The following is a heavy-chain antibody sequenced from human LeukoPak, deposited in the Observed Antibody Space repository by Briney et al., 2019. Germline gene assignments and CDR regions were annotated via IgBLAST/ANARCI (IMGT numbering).Heavy chain of an antibody. CDR1: GYTFTSYY. CDR2: INPSGGST. D-gene: IGHD3-3*01. Sequence: GASVKVSCKASGYTFTSYYMHWVRQAPGQGLEWMGIINPSGGSTSYAQKFQGRVTMTRDTSTSTVYMELSSLRSEDTAVYYCAREVGRTIFGVVEAQYMDVWGKGTTVTVSS. V-gene: IGHV1-46*01. CDR3: AREVGRTIFGVVEAQYMDV. J-gene: IGHJ6*03.